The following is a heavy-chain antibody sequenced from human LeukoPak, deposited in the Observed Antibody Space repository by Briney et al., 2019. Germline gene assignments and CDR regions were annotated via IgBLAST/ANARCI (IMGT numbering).Heavy chain of an antibody. CDR1: GFTFSSYA. CDR3: AECARYSGYDSDFYY. CDR2: ISASGGSH. Sequence: GGSLRLSCEASGFTFSSYAMTWVRQAPGKGLEWVSGISASGGSHYYADSVKGRFTISRDNSKNTRYLQMNSLRAEDTAAYFCAECARYSGYDSDFYYWGQGTLVTVSS. D-gene: IGHD5-12*01. J-gene: IGHJ4*02. V-gene: IGHV3-23*01.